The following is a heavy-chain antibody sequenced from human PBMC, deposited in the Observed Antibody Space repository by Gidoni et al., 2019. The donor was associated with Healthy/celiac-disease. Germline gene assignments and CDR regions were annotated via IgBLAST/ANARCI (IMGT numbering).Heavy chain of an antibody. V-gene: IGHV3-21*01. D-gene: IGHD5-18*01. CDR2: ISSSSSYI. CDR1: GFTFSSYS. Sequence: EVQLVESGGGLVKPGGSLRLSCAASGFTFSSYSLTGVRQAPGKGLEWVSSISSSSSYIYYADAGKGRFTISRDNAKNSLYLQMNSLRAEDTAVYYCARDCGYSYGYDYYYYGMDVWGQGTTVTVSS. J-gene: IGHJ6*02. CDR3: ARDCGYSYGYDYYYYGMDV.